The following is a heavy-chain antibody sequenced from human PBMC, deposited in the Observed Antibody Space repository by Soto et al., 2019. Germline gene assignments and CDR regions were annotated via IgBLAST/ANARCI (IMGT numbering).Heavy chain of an antibody. CDR2: INGGTGQT. CDR3: ARGKGMEENYYYYGLDI. CDR1: GYTFTGYY. J-gene: IGHJ6*02. D-gene: IGHD1-1*01. Sequence: ASVKVSCKASGYTFTGYYMHWVRQAPGRSLEWMGWINGGTGQTKHSHRFQDRISITRDTSASTAYMELSSLRSEDTAVYYCARGKGMEENYYYYGLDIWGQGTTVTVSS. V-gene: IGHV1-3*01.